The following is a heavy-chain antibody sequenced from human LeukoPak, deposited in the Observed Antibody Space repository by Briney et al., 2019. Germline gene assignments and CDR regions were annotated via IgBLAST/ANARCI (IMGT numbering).Heavy chain of an antibody. Sequence: VASVKVSCKASGYTFTGYYMHWVRQAPGQGLEWMGWINPNSGVTGSAQKFLGRVTMTRDKSISTVYMELSRLTSEDTAVYFCARVGSSGWYHWFDPWGQGTLVTVSS. CDR1: GYTFTGYY. D-gene: IGHD6-19*01. CDR3: ARVGSSGWYHWFDP. CDR2: INPNSGVT. J-gene: IGHJ5*02. V-gene: IGHV1-2*02.